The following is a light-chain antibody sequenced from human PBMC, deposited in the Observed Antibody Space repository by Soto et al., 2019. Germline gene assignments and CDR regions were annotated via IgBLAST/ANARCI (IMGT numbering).Light chain of an antibody. V-gene: IGLV2-8*01. J-gene: IGLJ1*01. CDR3: SSYAGNNNLV. CDR2: AVS. Sequence: QSALTQPPSASGSPGQSVIISCTGTSSDVGGYNYVSWYQQHPGKAPKLLIYAVSERPSGVPDRFSGFKSCNTASLVVSGLQDEDEADYYCSSYAGNNNLVFGTGTKLTVL. CDR1: SSDVGGYNY.